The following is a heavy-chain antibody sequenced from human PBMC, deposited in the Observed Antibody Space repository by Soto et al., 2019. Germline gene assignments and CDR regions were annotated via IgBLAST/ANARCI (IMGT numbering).Heavy chain of an antibody. J-gene: IGHJ6*02. CDR2: ISYDGRNK. Sequence: QVPLVESGGGVVQPGRSLSLSCAASGFTFSSYAMHWVRQAPGKGLEWVAVISYDGRNKYYADSVKGRFTISRDNSKNTLYLQMNSLRAEDTAVYYCARELQQLVLYYYYYGMDVWGQGTTVTVSS. CDR1: GFTFSSYA. V-gene: IGHV3-30*04. CDR3: ARELQQLVLYYYYYGMDV. D-gene: IGHD6-13*01.